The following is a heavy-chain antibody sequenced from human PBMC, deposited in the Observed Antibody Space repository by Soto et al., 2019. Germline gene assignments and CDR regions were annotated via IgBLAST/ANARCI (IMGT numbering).Heavy chain of an antibody. V-gene: IGHV3-21*01. D-gene: IGHD3-22*01. J-gene: IGHJ6*02. Sequence: GGSLRLSCVVSGLTFSDAWLNWVRLAPGKGLEWVSSISSSSSYIYYADSVKGRFTISRDNAKNSLYLQMNSLRAEDTAVYYCARYDSSGYYWPYYYYGMDVWGQGTTVTVSS. CDR1: GLTFSDAW. CDR2: ISSSSSYI. CDR3: ARYDSSGYYWPYYYYGMDV.